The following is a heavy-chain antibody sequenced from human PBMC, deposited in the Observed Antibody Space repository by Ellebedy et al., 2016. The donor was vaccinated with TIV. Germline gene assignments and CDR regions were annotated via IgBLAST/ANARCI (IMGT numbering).Heavy chain of an antibody. J-gene: IGHJ4*02. CDR3: AREVYPPLTGSNPHFDY. Sequence: ASVKVSCXASGYTFTSYGISWVRQAPGQGLEWMGWINPNSGGTNYAQKFQGRVTITADKSTSTAYMELSSLRSEDTAVYYCAREVYPPLTGSNPHFDYWGQGTLVTVSS. CDR2: INPNSGGT. D-gene: IGHD3-9*01. V-gene: IGHV1-18*04. CDR1: GYTFTSYG.